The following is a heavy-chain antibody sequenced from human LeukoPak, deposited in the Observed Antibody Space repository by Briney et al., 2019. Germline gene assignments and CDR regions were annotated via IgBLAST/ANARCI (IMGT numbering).Heavy chain of an antibody. CDR3: ARTYGGYARGRPPPLGNDYYYMDV. CDR1: GFTFSSYS. Sequence: GGSLRLSCAASGFTFSSYSMNWVRQAPGKGLEWVSGINWNGGSTGYADSVKGRFTISRDNAKNSLYLQMNSLRAEDTALYYCARTYGGYARGRPPPLGNDYYYMDVWGKGTTVTVSS. D-gene: IGHD5-12*01. CDR2: INWNGGST. J-gene: IGHJ6*03. V-gene: IGHV3-20*04.